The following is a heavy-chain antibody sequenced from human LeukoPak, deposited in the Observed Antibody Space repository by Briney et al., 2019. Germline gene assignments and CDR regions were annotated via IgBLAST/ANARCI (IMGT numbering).Heavy chain of an antibody. CDR2: IRYDGSNK. CDR1: GFTFSTYG. Sequence: GGSLRLSCAASGFTFSTYGMHRVRQTPGKGLEWVAFIRYDGSNKYFADSVKGRFTISRDNSKNTLYLQMNSLTVEDTAIYYCATDIRAVGDSRYFDYWGQGALVTVSS. D-gene: IGHD1-26*01. J-gene: IGHJ4*02. V-gene: IGHV3-30*02. CDR3: ATDIRAVGDSRYFDY.